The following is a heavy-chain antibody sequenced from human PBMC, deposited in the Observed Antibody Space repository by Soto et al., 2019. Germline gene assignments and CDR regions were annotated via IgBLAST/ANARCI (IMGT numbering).Heavy chain of an antibody. CDR1: GYTVMNYT. V-gene: IGHV1-18*01. D-gene: IGHD2-15*01. CDR2: ISPSTGNT. CDR3: ARCYCSFGSCYTCWHFDL. Sequence: QVQLAQARAEVTEPGASVQGSWQAAGYTVMNYTISWVRQAPGQGAAWIGWISPSTGNTNQAKNIQGRVTMTLDTSTNTANTELRTLRSDTSAVYYYARCYCSFGSCYTCWHFDLWGRGTLVTVSS. J-gene: IGHJ2*01.